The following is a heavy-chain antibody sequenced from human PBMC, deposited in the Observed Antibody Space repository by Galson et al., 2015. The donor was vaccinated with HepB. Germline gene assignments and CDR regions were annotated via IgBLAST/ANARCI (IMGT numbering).Heavy chain of an antibody. CDR2: ISNDLYDVHSK. Sequence: SLRLSCAASGFTFTTYAMTWVRQAPGRGLEWVALISNDLYDVHSKYYVDSVTGRFTISRDDSKNTLYLQMNSLRPEDTAVYFCARDRDFEHHYFDYWGQGTLVTVSS. CDR3: ARDRDFEHHYFDY. V-gene: IGHV3-30*03. D-gene: IGHD2-21*02. CDR1: GFTFTTYA. J-gene: IGHJ4*02.